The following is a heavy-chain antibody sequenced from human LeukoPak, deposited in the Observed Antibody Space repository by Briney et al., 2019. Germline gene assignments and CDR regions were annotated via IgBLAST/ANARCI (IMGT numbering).Heavy chain of an antibody. V-gene: IGHV4-34*01. D-gene: IGHD3-22*01. CDR3: ARGRSYYYDSSGYPFNWFDP. CDR2: ISHSGST. CDR1: GGSFSGYY. J-gene: IGHJ5*02. Sequence: PSETLSLTCAVYGGSFSGYYWSWIRQPPGKGLEWIGEISHSGSTNYNPSLKSRVTISVDTSKNQFSLKLSSVTAADTAVYYCARGRSYYYDSSGYPFNWFDPWGQGTLVTVSS.